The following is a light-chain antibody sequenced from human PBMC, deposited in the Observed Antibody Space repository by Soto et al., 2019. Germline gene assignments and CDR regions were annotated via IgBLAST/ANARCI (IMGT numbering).Light chain of an antibody. J-gene: IGKJ1*01. V-gene: IGKV3-15*01. CDR2: GAS. Sequence: EIVMTQSPATLSVSPGERATLSCRASQSVSSNLAWYQQKPGQAPRLLIYGASTRATGIPARFSGSGSATEFTLTISSLQSEDFAIYYCQHYSNWPPWTFGQGTKVEVK. CDR3: QHYSNWPPWT. CDR1: QSVSSN.